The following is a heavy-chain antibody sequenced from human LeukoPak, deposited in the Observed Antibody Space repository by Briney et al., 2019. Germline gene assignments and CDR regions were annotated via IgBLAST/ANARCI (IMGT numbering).Heavy chain of an antibody. J-gene: IGHJ4*02. V-gene: IGHV3-23*01. CDR3: VKDRPNYYGSNGHYYRQNGDY. D-gene: IGHD3-22*01. CDR1: GFTFSIYA. CDR2: ITSIRSAS. Sequence: PGGSLRLSCAASGFTFSIYAMGCVRQSPGKGLEGVSSITSIRSASFYADSVKGRFSISRDNSRDTLYLQINILRAGDTAIYYCVKDRPNYYGSNGHYYRQNGDYWGQGTLVAVSS.